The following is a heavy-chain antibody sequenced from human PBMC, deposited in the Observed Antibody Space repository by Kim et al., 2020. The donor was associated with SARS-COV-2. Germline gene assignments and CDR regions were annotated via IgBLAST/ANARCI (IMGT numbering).Heavy chain of an antibody. J-gene: IGHJ4*02. D-gene: IGHD2-15*01. CDR2: NK. Sequence: NKYYADSVKGRFTISRDNSKNTLYLQMNSLRAEDTAVYYCAKKGDSTLLYWGQGTLVTVSS. V-gene: IGHV3-30*02. CDR3: AKKGDSTLLY.